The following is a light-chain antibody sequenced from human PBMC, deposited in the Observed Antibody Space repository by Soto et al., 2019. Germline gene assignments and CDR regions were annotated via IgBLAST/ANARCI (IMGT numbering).Light chain of an antibody. Sequence: QSVLTQPPSVSAAPGRKVTISCSGRSSNVGSNYVSWYQQLPGTAPKLLIYDYGKRSSGIPDRFSGSQSGTSATLGITGLQTGDEADYYCGTWDNSLSAVFGGGTQLTVL. CDR2: DYG. J-gene: IGLJ2*01. CDR3: GTWDNSLSAV. V-gene: IGLV1-51*01. CDR1: SSNVGSNY.